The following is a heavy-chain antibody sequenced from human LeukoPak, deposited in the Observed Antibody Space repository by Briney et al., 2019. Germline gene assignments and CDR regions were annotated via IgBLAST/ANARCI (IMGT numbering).Heavy chain of an antibody. CDR1: GYTFTSYA. CDR3: ARLRIGGYSYGDDAFDI. Sequence: ASVKASCKASGYTFTSYAMNWVRQAPGQGLEWMGWINTNTGNPTYAQGFTGRFVFSLDTSVSTAYLQISSLKAGDTAVYYCARLRIGGYSYGDDAFDIWGQGTMVTVSS. J-gene: IGHJ3*02. V-gene: IGHV7-4-1*02. D-gene: IGHD5-18*01. CDR2: INTNTGNP.